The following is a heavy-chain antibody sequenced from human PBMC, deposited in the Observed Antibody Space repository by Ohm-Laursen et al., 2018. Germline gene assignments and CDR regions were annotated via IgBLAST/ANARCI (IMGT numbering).Heavy chain of an antibody. CDR3: ATDLRWYNWFDP. CDR2: FDPEDGET. Sequence: ASVKVSCNVSGYTLTELSMHWVRQAPGKGLEWMGGFDPEDGETIYAQKFQGRVTMTEDTSTDTAYMELSSLRSEDTAVYYCATDLRWYNWFDPWGQGTLVTVSS. J-gene: IGHJ5*02. D-gene: IGHD2-15*01. CDR1: GYTLTELS. V-gene: IGHV1-24*01.